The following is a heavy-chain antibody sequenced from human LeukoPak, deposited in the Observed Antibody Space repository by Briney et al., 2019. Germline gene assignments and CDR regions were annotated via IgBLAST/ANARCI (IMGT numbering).Heavy chain of an antibody. CDR2: IYTSGST. Sequence: SQTLSLTCTVSGGSISSGSYYWSWIRQPAGKGLEWIGRIYTSGSTNYNPSLKSRVTISVDTSKNQFSLKLSSVTAADTAVYYCARGDSALGRYSSSRRNPYNWFDPWGQGTLVTVSS. CDR3: ARGDSALGRYSSSRRNPYNWFDP. D-gene: IGHD6-13*01. J-gene: IGHJ5*02. CDR1: GGSISSGSYY. V-gene: IGHV4-61*02.